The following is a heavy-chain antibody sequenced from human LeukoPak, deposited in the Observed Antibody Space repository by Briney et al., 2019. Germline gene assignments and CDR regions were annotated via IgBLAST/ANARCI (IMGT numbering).Heavy chain of an antibody. Sequence: PGGSLRLSCAASGFTSDDYAMHWVRQAPTKGLEWVSLISADGRRTYYADSVKGRFTISRDNSKNSLDLQMNSLRTEDTALYYCTKGHYSDHSGPPSIWGQGTMVIVSS. V-gene: IGHV3-43*02. J-gene: IGHJ3*02. CDR2: ISADGRRT. CDR3: TKGHYSDHSGPPSI. CDR1: GFTSDDYA. D-gene: IGHD3-22*01.